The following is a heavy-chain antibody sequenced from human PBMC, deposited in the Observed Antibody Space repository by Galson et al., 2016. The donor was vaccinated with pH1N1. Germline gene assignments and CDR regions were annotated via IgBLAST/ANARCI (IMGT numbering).Heavy chain of an antibody. J-gene: IGHJ4*02. CDR2: VNPRGST. CDR1: GGSFSDYY. V-gene: IGHV4-34*01. CDR3: ARVDFGGKLGD. D-gene: IGHD3-10*01. Sequence: SETLSLTCTVYGGSFSDYYWSWIRQPPGKGLEWIGEVNPRGSTIYNPSLNSRVIISADTSRNQFSLKLTSVTAADTAVYFCARVDFGGKLGDWGQGTQVTVSS.